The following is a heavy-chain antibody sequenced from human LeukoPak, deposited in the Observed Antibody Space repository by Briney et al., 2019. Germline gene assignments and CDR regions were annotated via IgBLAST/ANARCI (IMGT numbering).Heavy chain of an antibody. Sequence: ASVKVSCKASGYTFTGYYMHWVRQAPGQGLEWMGWINPNSGGTNYAQKFQGRVTMTRDTSISTAYMELSRLRSDDTAVYYCARESYQWFGELALFDYWGQGTLATVSS. V-gene: IGHV1-2*02. J-gene: IGHJ4*02. D-gene: IGHD3-10*01. CDR2: INPNSGGT. CDR1: GYTFTGYY. CDR3: ARESYQWFGELALFDY.